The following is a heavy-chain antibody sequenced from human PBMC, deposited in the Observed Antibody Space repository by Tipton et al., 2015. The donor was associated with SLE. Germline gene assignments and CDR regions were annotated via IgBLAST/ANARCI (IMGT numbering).Heavy chain of an antibody. CDR3: ARGCSSSTCEPFYFFGMDV. V-gene: IGHV4-4*02. CDR1: GASISGSSW. Sequence: SLRLSCAVSGASISGSSWWSWIRQPPGKGLEWIGEVFRGGSTNYSPSLESRVTITVDMSKNQFSLRLISVTAADTAVYYCARGCSSSTCEPFYFFGMDVWGQGPTVTVSS. J-gene: IGHJ6*02. CDR2: VFRGGST. D-gene: IGHD2-2*01.